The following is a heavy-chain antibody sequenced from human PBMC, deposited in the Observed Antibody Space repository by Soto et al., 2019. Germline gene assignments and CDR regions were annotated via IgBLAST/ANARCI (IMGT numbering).Heavy chain of an antibody. J-gene: IGHJ4*02. Sequence: GGSLRLSCAASGFTVSSNYMSWVRQAPGKGLEWVSVIYSGGSTYYADSVKGRFTISRDNSKNTLYLQMNSLRAEDTAVYYCAREGATVTHEDYFDYWGQGTLVTVSS. CDR3: AREGATVTHEDYFDY. CDR2: IYSGGST. D-gene: IGHD4-17*01. CDR1: GFTVSSNY. V-gene: IGHV3-66*01.